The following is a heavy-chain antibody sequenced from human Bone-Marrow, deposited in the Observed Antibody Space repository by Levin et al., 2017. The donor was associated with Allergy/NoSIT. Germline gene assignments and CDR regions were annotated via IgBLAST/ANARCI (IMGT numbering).Heavy chain of an antibody. CDR1: GGTFSSYA. CDR3: ARAAETVYDFWSGYYLDY. D-gene: IGHD3-3*01. J-gene: IGHJ4*02. Sequence: SVKVSCKASGGTFSSYAISWVRQAPGQGLEWMGGIIPIFGTANYAQKFQGRVTITADESTSTAYMELSSLRSEDTAVYYCARAAETVYDFWSGYYLDYWGQGTLVTVSS. CDR2: IIPIFGTA. V-gene: IGHV1-69*13.